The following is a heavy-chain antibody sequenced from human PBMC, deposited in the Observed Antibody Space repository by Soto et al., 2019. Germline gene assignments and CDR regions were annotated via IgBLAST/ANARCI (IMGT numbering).Heavy chain of an antibody. J-gene: IGHJ6*02. Sequence: QVQLQESGPGLVKPSQTLSLTCTVSGDSISSGGYYWSWIRQHPGKGLEWIGYIFYTGSTHYNPSLKSRLSISVDTSKNQFSLKLTSVTAADTAIYYCARDRVRRVNKPYGMDVWGQGTTVTVSS. CDR1: GDSISSGGYY. CDR3: ARDRVRRVNKPYGMDV. CDR2: IFYTGST. V-gene: IGHV4-31*03. D-gene: IGHD3-3*01.